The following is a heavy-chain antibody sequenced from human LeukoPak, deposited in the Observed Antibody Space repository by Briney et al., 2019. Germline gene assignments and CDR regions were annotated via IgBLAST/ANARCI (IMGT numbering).Heavy chain of an antibody. CDR1: GFTFSSYA. CDR2: ISYDGSNK. J-gene: IGHJ3*02. Sequence: GGSLRPSCAASGFTFSSYAMHWVRQAPGKGLEWVAVISYDGSNKYYADSVKGRFTISRDNSKNTLYLQMNSLRAEDTAVYYCARGGYCSSTSCYENSAFDIWGQGTMVTVSS. V-gene: IGHV3-30*04. D-gene: IGHD2-2*01. CDR3: ARGGYCSSTSCYENSAFDI.